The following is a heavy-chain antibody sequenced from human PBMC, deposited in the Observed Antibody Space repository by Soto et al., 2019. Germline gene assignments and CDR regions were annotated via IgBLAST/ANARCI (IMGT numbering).Heavy chain of an antibody. CDR1: GYTFNKYW. V-gene: IGHV5-51*01. D-gene: IGHD2-21*01. Sequence: PGESLKISCKGSGYTFNKYWIAWVRQMPGQGLEWMGITYPGDSDTTYSPSVQGHVTISVDESINTAYLQWASLEASDTAMYYCARQKLWMATINNDDFDIWGQGTMVTVS. J-gene: IGHJ3*02. CDR2: TYPGDSDT. CDR3: ARQKLWMATINNDDFDI.